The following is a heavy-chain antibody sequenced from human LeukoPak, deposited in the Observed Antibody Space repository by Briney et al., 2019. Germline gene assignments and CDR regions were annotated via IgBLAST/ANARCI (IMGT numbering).Heavy chain of an antibody. Sequence: GGSLRLSCAASGFTFSSYGMHWVRQAPGKGLEWVAVISYDGSNKYYADSVKGRFTISRDNSKNTLYLQMNSLRAEDTAVYYCAAGIVVVTASFDYWGQGTLVTVSS. V-gene: IGHV3-30*19. CDR2: ISYDGSNK. D-gene: IGHD2-21*02. CDR1: GFTFSSYG. J-gene: IGHJ4*02. CDR3: AAGIVVVTASFDY.